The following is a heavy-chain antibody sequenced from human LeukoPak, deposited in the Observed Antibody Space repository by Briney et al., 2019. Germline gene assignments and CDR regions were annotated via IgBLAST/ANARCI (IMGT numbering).Heavy chain of an antibody. CDR3: VSFYETD. J-gene: IGHJ4*02. CDR1: GNSW. D-gene: IGHD2/OR15-2a*01. V-gene: IGHV3-74*01. Sequence: GGSLRLSCAASGNSWMHWVRQAPGKGLVWVSHINSDGSWTSYADSVKGRFTISKDNAENTVYLQMNNLRAEDTAVYYCVSFYETDWGRGTLVTVSS. CDR2: INSDGSWT.